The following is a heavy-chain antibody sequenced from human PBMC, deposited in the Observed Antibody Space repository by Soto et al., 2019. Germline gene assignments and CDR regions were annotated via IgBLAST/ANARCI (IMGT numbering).Heavy chain of an antibody. V-gene: IGHV4-30-2*01. CDR3: ARVPSP. CDR1: GGSISSGGYS. CDR2: MYHSGST. Sequence: SETLSLTCAVSGGSISSGGYSWSWIRQPPGKGLEWIGYMYHSGSTYYNPSLKSRVTISIDTAKNQFSLKLSSVTAADTAVYYCARVPSPWGQETLVTVSS. J-gene: IGHJ5*02.